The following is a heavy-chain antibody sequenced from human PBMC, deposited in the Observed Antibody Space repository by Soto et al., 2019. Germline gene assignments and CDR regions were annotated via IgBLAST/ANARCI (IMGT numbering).Heavy chain of an antibody. V-gene: IGHV5-10-1*01. CDR1: GYSFTSYW. J-gene: IGHJ4*02. CDR2: IDPSDSYT. D-gene: IGHD3-9*01. Sequence: VQLVQAGAEVKKPVASVKVSCKGSGYSFTSYWISWVRQMPVKGLEWMGRIDPSDSYTNYSPSFQGHVTISADKYISTVYLQWSSLKASDTAMYYCARRYYDILTGYQFDYWGQGTLVTVSS. CDR3: ARRYYDILTGYQFDY.